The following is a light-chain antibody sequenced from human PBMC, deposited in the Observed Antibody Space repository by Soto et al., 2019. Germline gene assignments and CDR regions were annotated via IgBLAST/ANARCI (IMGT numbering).Light chain of an antibody. CDR1: SSDVGGYNY. CDR3: CSHAGSYPVV. V-gene: IGLV2-11*01. CDR2: DVS. Sequence: QSVLTQPRSVSGSPGQSVAISCTGSSSDVGGYNYVSWYQQEPGKAPKLMIYDVSQRPPGVPDRFSGSKSGNTASLTISGLQAEDEADYYCCSHAGSYPVVFGAGTKVTVL. J-gene: IGLJ2*01.